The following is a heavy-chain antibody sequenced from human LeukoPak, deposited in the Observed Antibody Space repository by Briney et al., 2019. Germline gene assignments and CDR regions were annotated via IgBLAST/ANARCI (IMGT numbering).Heavy chain of an antibody. CDR2: IKQDGGEK. CDR1: GFTFSTYW. J-gene: IGHJ3*02. CDR3: ATSQTTSGRYGNAFDI. Sequence: GGSLRLSCVASGFTFSTYWMSWVRQAPGKGLEWVANIKQDGGEKYSVDSVKGRFTISRDNAKSSLYLQMNNLRVEDTAVYYCATSQTTSGRYGNAFDIWGQGTVVTVSS. D-gene: IGHD6-19*01. V-gene: IGHV3-7*03.